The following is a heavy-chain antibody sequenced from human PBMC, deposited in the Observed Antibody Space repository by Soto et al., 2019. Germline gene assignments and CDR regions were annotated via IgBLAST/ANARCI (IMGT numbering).Heavy chain of an antibody. CDR1: GYTFAHRY. D-gene: IGHD4-4*01. V-gene: IGHV1-45*02. CDR3: ARSPDYNVNTFDI. J-gene: IGHJ3*02. CDR2: ITPSNGNT. Sequence: GASVKVSCKASGYTFAHRYLHWVRQAPGQALEWMGWITPSNGNTNYAQRFQDRVTITSDKSMSTAYMDLSSLRSEDTAMYYCARSPDYNVNTFDIWGQGTMVTVSS.